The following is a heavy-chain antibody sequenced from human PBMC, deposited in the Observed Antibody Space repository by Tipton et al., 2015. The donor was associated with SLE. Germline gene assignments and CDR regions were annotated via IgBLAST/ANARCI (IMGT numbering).Heavy chain of an antibody. J-gene: IGHJ4*02. CDR2: IHDSGSS. CDR3: ARGRVDYIRGTYRPSSFDY. Sequence: TLSLTCAVNGESSSGYYWSWIRQSPGKALEWIGDIHDSGSSIYNPSLKSRVSISVDTSKDQISLRLTSLTAADTAVYFCARGRVDYIRGTYRPSSFDYWGQGTLVTVSS. V-gene: IGHV4-34*01. CDR1: GESSSGYY. D-gene: IGHD3-16*02.